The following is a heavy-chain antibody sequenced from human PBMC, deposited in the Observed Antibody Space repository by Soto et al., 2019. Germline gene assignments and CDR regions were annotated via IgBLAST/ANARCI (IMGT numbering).Heavy chain of an antibody. J-gene: IGHJ4*02. Sequence: GGSLRLSCAASGFTFNIYAMTWVRQAPGKGLEWVSTTGATGRTTYYSDSVKGRFTVSRDNSKNTLDLQMSNLRAEDTAVYYCSTVHNTSRSFDYWGQGTLVTVSS. D-gene: IGHD1-20*01. V-gene: IGHV3-23*01. CDR1: GFTFNIYA. CDR3: STVHNTSRSFDY. CDR2: TGATGRTT.